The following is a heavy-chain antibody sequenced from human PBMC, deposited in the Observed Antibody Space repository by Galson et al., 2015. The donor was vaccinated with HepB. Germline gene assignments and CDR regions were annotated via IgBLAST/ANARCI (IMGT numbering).Heavy chain of an antibody. J-gene: IGHJ4*02. CDR3: ARKSSGSYHYTGAYHFDY. Sequence: PALVKPTQTLTLTCTFSGFSLSTSGMCVSWIRQPPGKALEWLALIDWDGDKYYSTSLKTRLTISKDTSKNQVVLTMTNMDPVDTATYYCARKSSGSYHYTGAYHFDYWGQGTLVTVSS. CDR1: GFSLSTSGMC. V-gene: IGHV2-70*01. D-gene: IGHD1-26*01. CDR2: IDWDGDK.